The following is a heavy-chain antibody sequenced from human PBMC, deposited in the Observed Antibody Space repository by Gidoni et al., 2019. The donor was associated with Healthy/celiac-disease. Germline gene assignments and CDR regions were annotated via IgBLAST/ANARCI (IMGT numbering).Heavy chain of an antibody. CDR3: ARSGGFREGLDY. CDR1: GCSISSSSYY. Sequence: QLQLQESGPGLVKPSETLSLTCTVSGCSISSSSYYWGWIRQPPGKGLEWIGSIYYSGSTYYNPSLKSRVTISVDTSKNQFSLKLSSVTAADTAVYYCARSGGFREGLDYWGQGTLVTVSS. J-gene: IGHJ4*02. CDR2: IYYSGST. V-gene: IGHV4-39*07. D-gene: IGHD3-16*01.